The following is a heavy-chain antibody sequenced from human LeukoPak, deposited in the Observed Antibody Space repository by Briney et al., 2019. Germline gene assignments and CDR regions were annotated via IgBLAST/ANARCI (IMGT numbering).Heavy chain of an antibody. CDR2: MNPNSGNT. CDR3: ARAEWELLFPHLNWFDP. D-gene: IGHD1-26*01. CDR1: GYTFTSYD. J-gene: IGHJ5*02. V-gene: IGHV1-8*01. Sequence: ASVKVSCKASGYTFTSYDINWVRQATGQGLEWMGWMNPNSGNTGCAQKFQGRVTMTRNTSISTAYMELSSLRSEDTAVYYCARAEWELLFPHLNWFDPWGQGTLVTVSS.